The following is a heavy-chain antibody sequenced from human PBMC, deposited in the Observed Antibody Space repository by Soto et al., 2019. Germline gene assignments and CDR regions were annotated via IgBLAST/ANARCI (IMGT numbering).Heavy chain of an antibody. CDR1: GGSISSGGYY. Sequence: NPSETLSLTCTVSGGSISSGGYYWSWIRQHPGKGLEWIGYIYYSGSTYYNPSLKSRVTISVDTSKNQFSLKLSSVTAADTAVYYCARLSDSHKRWLQLYFDYWGQGTLVTVSS. J-gene: IGHJ4*02. CDR3: ARLSDSHKRWLQLYFDY. V-gene: IGHV4-31*03. CDR2: IYYSGST. D-gene: IGHD5-12*01.